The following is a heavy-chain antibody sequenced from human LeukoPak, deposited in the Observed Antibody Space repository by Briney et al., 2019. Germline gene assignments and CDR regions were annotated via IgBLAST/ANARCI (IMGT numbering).Heavy chain of an antibody. CDR1: GGSISSYY. V-gene: IGHV4-4*07. CDR3: ARTTAVTYYDFWSGYYPTDNWFDP. J-gene: IGHJ5*02. D-gene: IGHD3-3*01. CDR2: IYTSGST. Sequence: SETLSLTCTASGGSISSYYWSWIRQPAGKGLEWIGRIYTSGSTNYNPSLKSRVTMSVDTSKNQFSLKLSSVTAADTAVYYCARTTAVTYYDFWSGYYPTDNWFDPWGQGTLVTVSS.